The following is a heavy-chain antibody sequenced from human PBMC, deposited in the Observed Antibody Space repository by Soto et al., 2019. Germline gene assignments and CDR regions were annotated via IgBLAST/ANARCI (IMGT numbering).Heavy chain of an antibody. V-gene: IGHV3-23*01. CDR2: ISGSGGTT. J-gene: IGHJ4*02. Sequence: GGSLRLSCAASGFTFSSYAMTWVRQAPGKGLEWVSVISGSGGTTYYADSMKGRFTISRDNSKNTLYLRMNSLRADDTAVYYCAKVGPETYSSGWDTNYDYRGQGTLVNVSS. CDR1: GFTFSSYA. D-gene: IGHD6-25*01. CDR3: AKVGPETYSSGWDTNYDY.